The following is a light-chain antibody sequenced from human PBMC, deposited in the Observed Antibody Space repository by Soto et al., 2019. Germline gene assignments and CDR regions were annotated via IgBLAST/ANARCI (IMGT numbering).Light chain of an antibody. J-gene: IGLJ1*01. CDR2: DVS. CDR1: SSDVGSYNR. Sequence: QSVLTQPPSVSGSPGQSVTISCTGTSSDVGSYNRVSWYQQPPGTAPKLMIYDVSKRPSGVPDRFSGSKSGNTASLTISGLQAEDEADYYCCSYAGSYTLGVFGTGTKVTVL. CDR3: CSYAGSYTLGV. V-gene: IGLV2-11*01.